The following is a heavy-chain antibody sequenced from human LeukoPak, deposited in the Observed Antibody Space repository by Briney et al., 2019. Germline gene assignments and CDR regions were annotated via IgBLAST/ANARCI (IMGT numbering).Heavy chain of an antibody. J-gene: IGHJ4*02. D-gene: IGHD3-10*01. V-gene: IGHV3-23*01. CDR1: GFTFSSYS. CDR2: ISGSGGST. Sequence: GGSLRLSCAASGFTFSSYSMTWVRQAPGKGLEWVSAISGSGGSTYYADSVKGRFTISRDNSKNTLYLQMNSLRAEDTAVYYCASYYYGSGSMGGFDYWGQGTLVTVSS. CDR3: ASYYYGSGSMGGFDY.